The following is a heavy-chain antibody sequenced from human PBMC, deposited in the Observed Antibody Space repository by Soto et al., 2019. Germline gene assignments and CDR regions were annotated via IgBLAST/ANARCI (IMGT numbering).Heavy chain of an antibody. J-gene: IGHJ4*02. Sequence: GGSLRLSCAAAGFSFCNYGMHGVRQAPGKGLEWVAVIWYDGSNKYYADSVNGRFTISKDNSQTTVYLQMNSLRAEDSAVYYCTRDPYGGSRYYFDSWGQGTLVTVSS. V-gene: IGHV3-33*01. D-gene: IGHD1-26*01. CDR3: TRDPYGGSRYYFDS. CDR2: IWYDGSNK. CDR1: GFSFCNYG.